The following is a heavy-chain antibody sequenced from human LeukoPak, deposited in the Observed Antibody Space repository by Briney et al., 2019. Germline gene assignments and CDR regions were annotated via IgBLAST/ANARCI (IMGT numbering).Heavy chain of an antibody. J-gene: IGHJ2*01. Sequence: GGSLRLSCVASGFTVSTNYISWVRQAPGMGLEWVSIIYSDGTIYYADSVKGRFTISRDNSKNTLYLQMNSLRADDTAVYYCARDRAPPEGWYFDVWGRGTLVTVSS. CDR3: ARDRAPPEGWYFDV. V-gene: IGHV3-53*01. CDR2: IYSDGTI. CDR1: GFTVSTNY.